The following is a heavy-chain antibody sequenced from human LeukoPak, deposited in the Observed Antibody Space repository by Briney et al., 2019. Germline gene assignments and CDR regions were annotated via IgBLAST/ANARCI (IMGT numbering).Heavy chain of an antibody. D-gene: IGHD3-16*01. CDR3: AIDSWTDEGG. V-gene: IGHV3-23*01. CDR1: GFTFSSYA. J-gene: IGHJ4*02. Sequence: PGGSLRVSCAASGFTFSSYAMRWVRQAPGRGLEWVSAISGSGGTTDYADSVKGRFTISRDNSKNTLYLQMNSLRAEDTAVYYCAIDSWTDEGGWGQRVLVTVSS. CDR2: ISGSGGTT.